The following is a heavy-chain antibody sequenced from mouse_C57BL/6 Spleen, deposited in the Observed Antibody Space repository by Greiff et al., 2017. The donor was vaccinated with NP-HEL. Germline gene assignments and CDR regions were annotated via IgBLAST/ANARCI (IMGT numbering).Heavy chain of an antibody. J-gene: IGHJ2*01. CDR2: INPYNGGT. V-gene: IGHV1-19*01. Sequence: VQLQQSGPVLVKPGASVKMSCKASGYTFTDYYMNWVKQSHGKSLEWIGVINPYNGGTSYNQKFKGKATLTVDKSSSTAYMELNSLTSEDSAVYYCARSQVRGYFDYWGQGTTLTVSS. CDR1: GYTFTDYY. CDR3: ARSQVRGYFDY.